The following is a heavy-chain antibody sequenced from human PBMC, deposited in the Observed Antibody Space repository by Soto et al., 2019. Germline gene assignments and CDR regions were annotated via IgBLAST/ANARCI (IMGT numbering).Heavy chain of an antibody. CDR1: GFTFSSYW. CDR3: ARDREGISPEAFDI. Sequence: EVQLVESGGGLVQPRGSLRLSCAASGFTFSSYWMHWVRQAPGKGLVWVSRINSDGSSTSYADSVKGRFTISRDNAKNTLYLQMNSLRAEDTAVYYCARDREGISPEAFDIWGQGTMVTVSS. V-gene: IGHV3-74*01. D-gene: IGHD1-26*01. J-gene: IGHJ3*02. CDR2: INSDGSST.